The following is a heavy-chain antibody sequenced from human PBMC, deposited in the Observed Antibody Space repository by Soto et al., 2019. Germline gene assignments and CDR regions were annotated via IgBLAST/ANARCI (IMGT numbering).Heavy chain of an antibody. D-gene: IGHD5-18*01. J-gene: IGHJ4*02. CDR1: GGSISSSSYY. CDR3: ARTVGYSYVYDY. Sequence: SETLSLTCTVSGGSISSSSYYWGWIRQPPGKGLEWIGSIYYSGSTYYNPSLKSRVTISVDTSKNQFSLKLSSVTAADTAVYYCARTVGYSYVYDYWGQGTLVTVSS. V-gene: IGHV4-39*01. CDR2: IYYSGST.